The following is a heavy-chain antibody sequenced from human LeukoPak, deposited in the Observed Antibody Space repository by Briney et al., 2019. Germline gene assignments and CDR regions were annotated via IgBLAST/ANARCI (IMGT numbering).Heavy chain of an antibody. Sequence: ASVKVSCKASGYTFTSYAMHWVRQAPGQRLEWMGWINAGNGNTKYSQEFQGRVTITRDTSASTAYMELSSLRSEDMAVHYCAREGGGYSYGWTSFFDYWGQGTLVTVSS. D-gene: IGHD5-18*01. J-gene: IGHJ4*02. V-gene: IGHV1-3*03. CDR1: GYTFTSYA. CDR3: AREGGGYSYGWTSFFDY. CDR2: INAGNGNT.